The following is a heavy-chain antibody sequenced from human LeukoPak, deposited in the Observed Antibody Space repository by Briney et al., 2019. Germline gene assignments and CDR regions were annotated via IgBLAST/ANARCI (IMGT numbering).Heavy chain of an antibody. Sequence: GRSLRLSCAASGFTFSSYAMHWVRQAPGKGLEWVAVISYDGSNKYYADSVKGRFTISRDNSKNTLYLQMNSLRAEDTAVYYCAAIAVAGTFDYWGQGTLVTVSS. V-gene: IGHV3-30*04. CDR2: ISYDGSNK. CDR1: GFTFSSYA. CDR3: AAIAVAGTFDY. D-gene: IGHD6-19*01. J-gene: IGHJ4*02.